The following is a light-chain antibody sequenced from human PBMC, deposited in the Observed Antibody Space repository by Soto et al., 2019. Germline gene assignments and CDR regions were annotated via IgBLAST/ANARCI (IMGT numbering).Light chain of an antibody. CDR2: GTS. CDR1: QSVSRSN. CDR3: ELYGSSPPSIT. Sequence: EVVLTQSPDTLSLSPGERATVSCRASQSVSRSNLAWYQHKPGQAPRLLIYGTSNRATGIPDRFIGRGSGTDLTLTISSLEPEDFAVYYCELYGSSPPSITFGQGTRRE. V-gene: IGKV3-20*01. J-gene: IGKJ5*01.